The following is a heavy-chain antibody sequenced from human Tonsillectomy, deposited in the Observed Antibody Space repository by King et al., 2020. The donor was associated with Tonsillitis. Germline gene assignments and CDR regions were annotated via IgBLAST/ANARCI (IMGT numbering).Heavy chain of an antibody. J-gene: IGHJ4*02. CDR2: INHSGST. CDR1: GGSFSGYY. Sequence: VQLQQWGAGLLKPSETLFLTCAVYGGSFSGYYWSWIRQPPGKGLEWIGEINHSGSTNYNPSLKSRVTISVDTSKNQFSLRLSSVTAADTAVYYCARGRRDNLNLRFDYCGQGTLVTVSS. V-gene: IGHV4-34*01. D-gene: IGHD2-15*01. CDR3: ARGRRDNLNLRFDY.